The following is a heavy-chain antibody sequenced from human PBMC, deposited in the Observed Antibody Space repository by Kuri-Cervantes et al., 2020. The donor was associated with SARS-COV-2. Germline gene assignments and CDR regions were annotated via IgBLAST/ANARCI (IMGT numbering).Heavy chain of an antibody. CDR3: VGFYYYDSSGFVENYYYMDV. V-gene: IGHV4-59*05. D-gene: IGHD3-22*01. CDR1: GGPISSYY. Sequence: SETLSLTCTVSGGPISSYYWSWIRQPPGKGLEWIGSMYYSGSTYYNSSLKSRLTISVDTSKNQFSLKLSSLTAADTAVYYCVGFYYYDSSGFVENYYYMDVWGKGHTVNVAS. CDR2: MYYSGST. J-gene: IGHJ6*03.